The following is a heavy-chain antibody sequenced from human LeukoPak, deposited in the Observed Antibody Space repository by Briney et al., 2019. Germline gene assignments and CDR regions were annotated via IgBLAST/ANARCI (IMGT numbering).Heavy chain of an antibody. Sequence: PGGSLRLSCAASGFTFSSYSMNWVRQAPGKGLEWVSSISSSSSYIYYADSVKGRFTISRDNAKNSLYLQMNSLRAEDTAVYYCAREVYDFWSDEGGVCWFDPWGQGTLVTVSS. J-gene: IGHJ5*02. CDR1: GFTFSSYS. CDR3: AREVYDFWSDEGGVCWFDP. D-gene: IGHD3-3*01. V-gene: IGHV3-21*01. CDR2: ISSSSSYI.